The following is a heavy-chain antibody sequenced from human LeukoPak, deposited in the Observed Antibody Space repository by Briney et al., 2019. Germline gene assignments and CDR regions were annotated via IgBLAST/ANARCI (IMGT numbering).Heavy chain of an antibody. CDR2: INTDGTVT. Sequence: PGGSLRLSCAASGFTFSKYWMLWVRQAPGKRLESVSRINTDGTVTTYADSVKGRFTVSRDNADNTMFLQMNSVRDKDTAVYYCATKQWLAPPPDSWGQGTPVTVSS. D-gene: IGHD6-19*01. J-gene: IGHJ4*02. CDR1: GFTFSKYW. CDR3: ATKQWLAPPPDS. V-gene: IGHV3-74*01.